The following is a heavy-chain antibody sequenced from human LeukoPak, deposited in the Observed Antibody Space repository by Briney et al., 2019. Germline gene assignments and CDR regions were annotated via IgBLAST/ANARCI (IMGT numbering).Heavy chain of an antibody. D-gene: IGHD3-10*01. Sequence: SETLSLTCTVSGGSISSGGYYWSWIRQHPGKGLEWIGYIYYSGSTYYNPSLKSRVTISVDTSKNQFSLKLSSVTAADTAVYYCARGDTMVRDFDYWGQGPLVTVSS. CDR2: IYYSGST. V-gene: IGHV4-31*03. CDR3: ARGDTMVRDFDY. J-gene: IGHJ4*02. CDR1: GGSISSGGYY.